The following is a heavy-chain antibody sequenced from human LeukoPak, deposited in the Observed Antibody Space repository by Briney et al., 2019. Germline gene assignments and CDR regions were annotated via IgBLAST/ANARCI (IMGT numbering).Heavy chain of an antibody. V-gene: IGHV3-33*01. D-gene: IGHD3-16*02. CDR1: GFTFSNSG. CDR2: IWYDGTNK. CDR3: ARGGREFSDYLDY. J-gene: IGHJ4*02. Sequence: GGSLRLSCAASGFTFSNSGMHWVRQAPGKGLEWVAVIWYDGTNKYYADSVKGRFTISRDNSKNTLYLQMNSLRAEDTAVYYCARGGREFSDYLDYWGQGTLVTVSS.